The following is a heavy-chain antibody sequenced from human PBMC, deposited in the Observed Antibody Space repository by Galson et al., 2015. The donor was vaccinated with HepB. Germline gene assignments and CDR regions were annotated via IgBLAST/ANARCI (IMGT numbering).Heavy chain of an antibody. J-gene: IGHJ4*02. Sequence: SVKVSCKASGGTFSSYAISWVRQAPGQGLEWMGGIIPIFGTANYAQKFQGRVTITADESTSTAYMELSSLRSEDTAVYYCALDIVVVPAAGDYWGQGTLVTVSS. CDR2: IIPIFGTA. V-gene: IGHV1-69*13. CDR1: GGTFSSYA. CDR3: ALDIVVVPAAGDY. D-gene: IGHD2-2*03.